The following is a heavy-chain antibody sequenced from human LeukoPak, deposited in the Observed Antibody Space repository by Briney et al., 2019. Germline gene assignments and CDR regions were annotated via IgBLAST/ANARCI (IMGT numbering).Heavy chain of an antibody. D-gene: IGHD3-9*01. J-gene: IGHJ4*02. V-gene: IGHV4-4*02. Sequence: SGTLPLTCAVSGGSISSSNWWSWVRQPPGKGLEWIGEIYHSGSTNYNPSLKSRVTISVDKSKNQFSLKLSSVTTADTAVYYCARGRPNYDILTGYVGYWGQGTLVTVSS. CDR2: IYHSGST. CDR3: ARGRPNYDILTGYVGY. CDR1: GGSISSSNW.